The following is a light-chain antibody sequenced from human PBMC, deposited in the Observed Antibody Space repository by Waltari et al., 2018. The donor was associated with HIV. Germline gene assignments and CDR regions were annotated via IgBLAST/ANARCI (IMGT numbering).Light chain of an antibody. CDR3: QAWDSNTWV. CDR1: KLGDKY. Sequence: SYELTQPPSVSVSPGQTASITCSGDKLGDKYACWYHQKPGQSPVLVIYQDSKRPSGIPERFSGSNSGNTATLTISGTQAMDEADYYCQAWDSNTWVFGGGTKLTVL. J-gene: IGLJ3*02. CDR2: QDS. V-gene: IGLV3-1*01.